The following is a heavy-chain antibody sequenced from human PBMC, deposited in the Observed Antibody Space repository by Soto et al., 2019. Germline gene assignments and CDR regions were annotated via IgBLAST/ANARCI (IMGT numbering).Heavy chain of an antibody. CDR1: GDIFSSYP. CDR3: ARDRGSQNWYFGV. D-gene: IGHD3-10*01. V-gene: IGHV1-69*01. Sequence: QVQLVQSGAEVKKPGSSVKVSCKASGDIFSSYPFSWVRQAPGQGLEWMGGIGPLLGTADYAQKFQDRVTITADDSTSTVYMELSSLRSDDTAVYYCARDRGSQNWYFGVWGRGTLVSVSS. J-gene: IGHJ2*01. CDR2: IGPLLGTA.